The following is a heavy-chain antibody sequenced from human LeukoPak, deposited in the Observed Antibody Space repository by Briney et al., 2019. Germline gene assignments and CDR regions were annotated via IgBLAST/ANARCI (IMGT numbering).Heavy chain of an antibody. Sequence: PGRSLRLSCAASGFTFDDCAMHWVRQAPGKGLEWVSGISWNSGSIGYADSVKGRFTISRDNAKNSLYLQMNSLRAEDTALYYCAKDTRYSYDTTLDYWGQGTLVTVSS. J-gene: IGHJ4*02. CDR3: AKDTRYSYDTTLDY. CDR2: ISWNSGSI. V-gene: IGHV3-9*01. CDR1: GFTFDDCA. D-gene: IGHD5-18*01.